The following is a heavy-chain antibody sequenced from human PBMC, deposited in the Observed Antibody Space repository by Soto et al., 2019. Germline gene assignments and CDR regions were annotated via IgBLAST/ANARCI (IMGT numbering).Heavy chain of an antibody. CDR3: ARSVAVPGAHIDY. CDR1: GGSISGSY. CDR2: VYYTGST. Sequence: LSLTCSVSGGSISGSYWSWIRQSPGKGLEWLGYVYYTGSTNYSPSLRSRVSISVDTSKNEFSLRLSSVTAADTAVYFCARSVAVPGAHIDYWGQGTQVTV. D-gene: IGHD6-19*01. V-gene: IGHV4-59*01. J-gene: IGHJ4*02.